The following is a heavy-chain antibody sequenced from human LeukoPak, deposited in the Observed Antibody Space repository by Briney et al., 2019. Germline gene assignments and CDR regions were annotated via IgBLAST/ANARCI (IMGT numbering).Heavy chain of an antibody. Sequence: SVKVSCKASGGTFSSYAISWVRQAPGQGLEWMGGIIPIFGTANYAQKFQGRVTITTDESTSTAYMELSSLRSEDTAVYYCARVGYCSSTSCSHFDYWGQGTLVTDSS. CDR3: ARVGYCSSTSCSHFDY. V-gene: IGHV1-69*05. J-gene: IGHJ4*02. CDR1: GGTFSSYA. D-gene: IGHD2-2*01. CDR2: IIPIFGTA.